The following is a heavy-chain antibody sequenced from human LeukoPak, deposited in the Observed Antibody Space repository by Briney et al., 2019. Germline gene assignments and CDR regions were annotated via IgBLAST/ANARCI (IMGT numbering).Heavy chain of an antibody. D-gene: IGHD3-3*01. CDR1: GFTFSNAW. CDR2: IKSKTDGGTT. V-gene: IGHV3-15*01. Sequence: GSLRLSCAASGFTFSNAWMSWVRQAPGKGLEWVGRIKSKTDGGTTDYAAPVKGRFTISRDDSKNTLYLQMNSLRAEDTAVYYCAKSAIFGVVIPPLDYWGQGTLVTVSS. CDR3: AKSAIFGVVIPPLDY. J-gene: IGHJ4*02.